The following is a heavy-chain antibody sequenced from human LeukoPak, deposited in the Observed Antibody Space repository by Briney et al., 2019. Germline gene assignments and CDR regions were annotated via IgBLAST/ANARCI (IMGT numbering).Heavy chain of an antibody. D-gene: IGHD2-2*01. CDR3: ARVHYAAPGNFYYDIDV. CDR1: GFSFSGYE. V-gene: IGHV3-48*03. Sequence: GGSLRLSCAASGFSFSGYEMNWVRQGPGKGLEWVSYISSGSGTIYYADSVQGRFTISRDNAKNSSYLQMNSLRVEDTAVYYCARVHYAAPGNFYYDIDVWGQGTTVTVSS. CDR2: ISSGSGTI. J-gene: IGHJ6*02.